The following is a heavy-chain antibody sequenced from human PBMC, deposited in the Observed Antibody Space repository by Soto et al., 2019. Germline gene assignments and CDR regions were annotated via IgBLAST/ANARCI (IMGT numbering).Heavy chain of an antibody. CDR1: GGSFSGYY. J-gene: IGHJ5*02. CDR3: ARGPWLDP. CDR2: INHSGST. Sequence: PSETLSITCAVYGGSFSGYYWSWIRQPPGKGLEWIGEINHSGSTNYNPSLKSRVTISVDTSKNQFSLKLSSVTAADTAVYYCARGPWLDPWGQGTLVTVSS. V-gene: IGHV4-34*01.